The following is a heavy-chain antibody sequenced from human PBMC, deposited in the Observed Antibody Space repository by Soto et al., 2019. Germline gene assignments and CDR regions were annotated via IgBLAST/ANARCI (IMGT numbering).Heavy chain of an antibody. Sequence: EVQLVESGGGLVQPGGSLRLSCAASGFNFNDAYMTWVRLAPGEGLEWVASINHDASVKNFVASVRGRFTISRDNTERSVFLQMNSLRVEDTAVYYCAWGMGWLRFTSPSHWGQGALVTVSS. J-gene: IGHJ4*02. CDR1: GFNFNDAY. CDR2: INHDASVK. V-gene: IGHV3-7*03. CDR3: AWGMGWLRFTSPSH. D-gene: IGHD5-12*01.